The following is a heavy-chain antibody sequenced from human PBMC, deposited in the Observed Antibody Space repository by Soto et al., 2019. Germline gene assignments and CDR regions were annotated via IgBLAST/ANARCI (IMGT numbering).Heavy chain of an antibody. CDR2: IWYDGSNK. CDR3: ARERQLVLKAFDI. J-gene: IGHJ3*02. D-gene: IGHD6-6*01. Sequence: QVQLVESGGGVVQPGRSLRLSCAASGFTFSSYGMHWVRQAPGKGLEWVAVIWYDGSNKYYADSVKGLFTISRDNSKTTLYLQVNSLRAEDTAVYYCARERQLVLKAFDIWGQGTTVTVSS. CDR1: GFTFSSYG. V-gene: IGHV3-33*01.